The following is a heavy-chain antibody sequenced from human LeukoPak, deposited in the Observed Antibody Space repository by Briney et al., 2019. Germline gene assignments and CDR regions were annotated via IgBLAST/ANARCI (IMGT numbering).Heavy chain of an antibody. J-gene: IGHJ4*02. Sequence: SDTLSLTCTLSSGSISSYHWGWVRQPTGEGLEWIGRIYTTGTTHYNPSLKSRLTMSVDTSTNQFSLNLTSVTAADTAVYYCGRQGYTGSHYFIDFWSEGTLGAVS. D-gene: IGHD1-26*01. CDR3: GRQGYTGSHYFIDF. CDR1: SGSISSYH. CDR2: IYTTGTT. V-gene: IGHV4-4*07.